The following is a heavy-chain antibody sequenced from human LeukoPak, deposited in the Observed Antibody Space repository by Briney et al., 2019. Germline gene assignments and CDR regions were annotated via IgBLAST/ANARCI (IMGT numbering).Heavy chain of an antibody. J-gene: IGHJ4*02. V-gene: IGHV3-48*03. D-gene: IGHD3-22*01. CDR2: ISSSGSTI. CDR3: ARESDSIGFDY. CDR1: GFTFSSYE. Sequence: PGGSLRLSCAASGFTFSSYEMNWVRQAPGKGLEWVSYISSSGSTIYYADSVKGRFTISRDNAKNSLYLQMNSLRAEDTAVYYCARESDSIGFDYWGKGTLVTVSS.